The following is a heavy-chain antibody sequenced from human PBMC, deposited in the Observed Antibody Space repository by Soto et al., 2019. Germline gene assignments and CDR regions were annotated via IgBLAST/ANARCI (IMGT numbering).Heavy chain of an antibody. D-gene: IGHD3-10*01. Sequence: GGSLRLSCASSGFTVSSNYMTWIRLPPGKGLEWVSVIHSGGDTYYANSVKGRFTISRHDSRNTVYLQMNSLRAEDTAVYYCARDGPYYYASRMDVWGQGTTVTVSS. CDR3: ARDGPYYYASRMDV. J-gene: IGHJ6*02. CDR1: GFTVSSNY. V-gene: IGHV3-53*04. CDR2: IHSGGDT.